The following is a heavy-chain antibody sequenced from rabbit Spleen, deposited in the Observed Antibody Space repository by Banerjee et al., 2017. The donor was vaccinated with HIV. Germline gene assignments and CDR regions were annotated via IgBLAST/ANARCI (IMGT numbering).Heavy chain of an antibody. D-gene: IGHD1-1*01. J-gene: IGHJ4*01. CDR1: GFDFGNYG. CDR2: IDPIFGST. V-gene: IGHV1S47*01. CDR3: VREAAYYFVL. Sequence: LEESGGGLVKPGGSLRLSCKASGFDFGNYGVTWVRQAPGKGLEWIGYIDPIFGSTVYASWVNGRFSISRENTQNTVFLQMTSLTVADTATYFCVREAAYYFVLWGQGTLVTVS.